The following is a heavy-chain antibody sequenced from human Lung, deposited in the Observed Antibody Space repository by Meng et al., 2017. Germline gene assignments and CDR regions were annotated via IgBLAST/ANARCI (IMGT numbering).Heavy chain of an antibody. D-gene: IGHD6-13*01. CDR1: GVSFTDAW. CDR3: ATGAAAADH. CDR2: IETKSEGGTA. J-gene: IGHJ4*02. Sequence: GGSLRLSCVASGVSFTDAWMSWVRQAPGKGLEWVGRIETKSEGGTADYAAPVKGRFSISRDDSKNTLYLQMNTLISEDTGVYFCATGAAAADHWGQGTRVTVSS. V-gene: IGHV3-15*04.